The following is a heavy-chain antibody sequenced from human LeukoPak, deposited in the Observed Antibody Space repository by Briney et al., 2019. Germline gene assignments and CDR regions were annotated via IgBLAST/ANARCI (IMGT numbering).Heavy chain of an antibody. J-gene: IGHJ4*02. CDR3: AGAPRYGSWGFDS. D-gene: IGHD7-27*01. Sequence: GASVKVSCKASGYTFTDHSMHWVRQAPGQGLEWMGYINPNSGVTNHAQRFQGRVTISRDTSIRTAYMELSSLRSDDTAVYYCAGAPRYGSWGFDSWGQGTLVTVSS. V-gene: IGHV1-2*02. CDR2: INPNSGVT. CDR1: GYTFTDHS.